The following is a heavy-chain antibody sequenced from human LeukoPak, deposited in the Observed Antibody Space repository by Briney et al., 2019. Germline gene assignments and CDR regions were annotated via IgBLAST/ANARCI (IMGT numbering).Heavy chain of an antibody. V-gene: IGHV1-2*02. Sequence: ASVKVSCKASGYTFTGYYMHWVRQAPGQGLEWMGWINPNSGGTNYAQKFQGRVTMTRDTSISTAYMELSRLRSDDTAVYYRARRDDSSGCIDYWGQGTLVTVSS. CDR1: GYTFTGYY. D-gene: IGHD3-22*01. CDR3: ARRDDSSGCIDY. CDR2: INPNSGGT. J-gene: IGHJ4*02.